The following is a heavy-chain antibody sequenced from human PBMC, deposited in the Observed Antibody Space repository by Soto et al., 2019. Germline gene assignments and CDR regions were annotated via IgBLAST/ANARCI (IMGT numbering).Heavy chain of an antibody. CDR1: GGTFSSYA. D-gene: IGHD3-10*01. CDR2: IIPIFGTA. Sequence: QVQLVQSGAEVKKPGSSVKVSCKASGGTFSSYAISWVRQAPGQGLEWMGGIIPIFGTANYAQKFQGRVTITADESTSTAYMELSSLRSEDTAVYYCARVGGPMVRGRPYYYYYYGMDVWGQGTTVTVSS. J-gene: IGHJ6*02. CDR3: ARVGGPMVRGRPYYYYYYGMDV. V-gene: IGHV1-69*01.